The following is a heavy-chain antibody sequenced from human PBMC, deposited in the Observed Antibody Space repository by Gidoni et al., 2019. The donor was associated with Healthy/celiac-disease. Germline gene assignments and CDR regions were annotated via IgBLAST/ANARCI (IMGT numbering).Heavy chain of an antibody. D-gene: IGHD1-20*01. Sequence: EVQLVESGGGLVQPGRSLRLSCAASGFTFYDYAMHWVRQAPGKGLEWVSGISWNSGSIGYADSVKGRFTISRDNAKNSLYLQMNSLRAEDTALYYCAKDPRSYYNWIFYYFDYWGQGTLVTVSS. CDR2: ISWNSGSI. V-gene: IGHV3-9*01. CDR1: GFTFYDYA. CDR3: AKDPRSYYNWIFYYFDY. J-gene: IGHJ4*02.